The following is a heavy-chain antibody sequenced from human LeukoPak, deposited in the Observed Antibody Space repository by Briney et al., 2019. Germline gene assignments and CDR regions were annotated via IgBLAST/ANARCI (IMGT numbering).Heavy chain of an antibody. J-gene: IGHJ4*02. D-gene: IGHD3-22*01. CDR2: INGGNGDT. V-gene: IGHV1-3*01. Sequence: ASVKVSCKASGYTFTDYAIHWVRQAPGQRLEWMGWINGGNGDTQYSQRLQGRVTITRDTSASTAYMELSSPRSEDTAVYYCARDGPSMIPVLNLDSWGQGTLVIVSS. CDR3: ARDGPSMIPVLNLDS. CDR1: GYTFTDYA.